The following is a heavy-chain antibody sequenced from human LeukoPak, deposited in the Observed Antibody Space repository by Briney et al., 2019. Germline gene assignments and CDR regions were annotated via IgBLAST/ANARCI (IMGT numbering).Heavy chain of an antibody. Sequence: PGGSLRLSCAASGFTFDDYAMHWVRQAPGKGLEWVSLISGDGGSTYYADSVKGRFNISRDNSKNSLYLQMNRLRTEDTTLYYCAKSAAGIYYYYYYGMDVWGQGTTVTVSS. D-gene: IGHD6-13*01. CDR3: AKSAAGIYYYYYYGMDV. V-gene: IGHV3-43*02. CDR1: GFTFDDYA. CDR2: ISGDGGST. J-gene: IGHJ6*02.